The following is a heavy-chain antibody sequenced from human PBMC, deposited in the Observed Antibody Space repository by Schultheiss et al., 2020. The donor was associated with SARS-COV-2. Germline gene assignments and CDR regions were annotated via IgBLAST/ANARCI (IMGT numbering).Heavy chain of an antibody. Sequence: GGSLRLSCAASGFTFSDYYMSWIRQAPGKGLEWVSYISSSGSTIYYADSVKGRFTISRDNAKNSLYLQMNSLRAEDTAVYYCAKVMGRLRFLEWLLAADYWGQGTLVTVSS. V-gene: IGHV3-11*01. CDR3: AKVMGRLRFLEWLLAADY. J-gene: IGHJ4*02. CDR1: GFTFSDYY. CDR2: ISSSGSTI. D-gene: IGHD3-3*01.